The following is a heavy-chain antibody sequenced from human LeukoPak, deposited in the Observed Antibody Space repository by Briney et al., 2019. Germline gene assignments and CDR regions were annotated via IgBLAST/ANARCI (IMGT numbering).Heavy chain of an antibody. J-gene: IGHJ3*02. CDR3: ARDPHLGNWASGFDI. CDR1: GYSISSGHY. CDR2: IYHSGST. Sequence: SETLSLTCTVSGYSISSGHYWGWIRQPPGKGLEWIGSIYHSGSTYYNPSLKSRVTTSVDTSKNQFSLKLSSVTAADTAVYYCARDPHLGNWASGFDIWGQGTMVTVSS. V-gene: IGHV4-38-2*02. D-gene: IGHD7-27*01.